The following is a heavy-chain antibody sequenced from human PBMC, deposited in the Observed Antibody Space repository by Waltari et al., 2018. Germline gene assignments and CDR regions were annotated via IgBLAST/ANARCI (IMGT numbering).Heavy chain of an antibody. Sequence: EVQLEESGGGVVQPGGSLRLYCAASGVTFADFGRRGFRQAPGKGLEWVSLITWDARSTYYADSVKGRFAISRDNGKDFLYLQMNSLRPDDTALYYCVKEAAGYDSLIANGLDVWGQGTTVTVSS. J-gene: IGHJ6*02. D-gene: IGHD3-9*01. CDR3: VKEAAGYDSLIANGLDV. CDR2: ITWDARST. CDR1: GVTFADFG. V-gene: IGHV3-43D*04.